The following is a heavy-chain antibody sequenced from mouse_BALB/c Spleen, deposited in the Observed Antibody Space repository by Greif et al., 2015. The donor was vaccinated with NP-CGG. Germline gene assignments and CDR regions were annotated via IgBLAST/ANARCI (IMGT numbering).Heavy chain of an antibody. CDR1: GYTFTSYW. CDR3: ARGTMITRGFAY. D-gene: IGHD2-4*01. V-gene: IGHV1-7*01. J-gene: IGHJ3*01. Sequence: QVQLQQSGAELAKPGASVKMSCKASGYTFTSYWMHWVKQRPGQGLEWIGYINPSTGYTEYNQKFKDKATLTADKSSSTAYMQLSSLTSEDSAVYYCARGTMITRGFAYWGQGTLVTVSA. CDR2: INPSTGYT.